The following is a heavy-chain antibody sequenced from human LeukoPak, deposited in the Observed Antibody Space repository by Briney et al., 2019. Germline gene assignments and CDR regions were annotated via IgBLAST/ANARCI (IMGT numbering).Heavy chain of an antibody. CDR3: ARDDFVSRDFGELRAYYYGMDV. J-gene: IGHJ6*02. V-gene: IGHV1-18*01. CDR2: ISAYNGNT. D-gene: IGHD3-16*01. Sequence: GASVKVSCKASGYTFTSYGISWVRQAPGQGLEWMGWISAYNGNTNYAQKLQGRVTMTTDTSTSTAYMELRSLRSDDTAVYYCARDDFVSRDFGELRAYYYGMDVWGQGTTVTVSS. CDR1: GYTFTSYG.